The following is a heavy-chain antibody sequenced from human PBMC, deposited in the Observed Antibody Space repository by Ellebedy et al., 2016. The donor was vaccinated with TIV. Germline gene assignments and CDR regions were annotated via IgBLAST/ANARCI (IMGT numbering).Heavy chain of an antibody. CDR2: INSGNGNT. Sequence: ASVKVSXXASGHSFTAYSIHWVRQAPGQRPEWMGWINSGNGNTKYSQNFQGRVTITRDTSASTAYMEVSSLRSEDTAVYYCARELAALRAYGMDVWGQGTTVTVSS. CDR3: ARELAALRAYGMDV. J-gene: IGHJ6*02. V-gene: IGHV1-3*04. CDR1: GHSFTAYS. D-gene: IGHD3-10*01.